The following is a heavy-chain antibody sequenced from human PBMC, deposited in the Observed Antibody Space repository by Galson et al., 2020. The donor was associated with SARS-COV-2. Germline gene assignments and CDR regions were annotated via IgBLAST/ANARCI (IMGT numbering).Heavy chain of an antibody. Sequence: GGPLRLSCAASGFTFSSYGMHWVRQAPGKGLEWVAVISYDGSNKYYADSVKGRFTISRDNSKNTLYLQMNSLRAEDTAVYYCAKGPWYYDSSGYYCDYWGQGTLVTVSS. CDR1: GFTFSSYG. V-gene: IGHV3-30*18. D-gene: IGHD3-22*01. J-gene: IGHJ4*02. CDR3: AKGPWYYDSSGYYCDY. CDR2: ISYDGSNK.